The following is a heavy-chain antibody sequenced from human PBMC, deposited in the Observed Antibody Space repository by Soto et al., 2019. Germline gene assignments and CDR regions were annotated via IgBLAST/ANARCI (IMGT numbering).Heavy chain of an antibody. CDR1: GGSISSYY. CDR3: ARVQYNWNGAPWFDP. D-gene: IGHD1-20*01. J-gene: IGHJ5*02. V-gene: IGHV4-59*01. Sequence: QVQLQESGPGLVKPSETLSLTCTVSGGSISSYYWSWIRQPPGKGLEWIGYIYYSGSTNYNPSLKRRVTISVDTSKNQFALKLSSVTAAHTSVYYCARVQYNWNGAPWFDPWGQGTLVTGSS. CDR2: IYYSGST.